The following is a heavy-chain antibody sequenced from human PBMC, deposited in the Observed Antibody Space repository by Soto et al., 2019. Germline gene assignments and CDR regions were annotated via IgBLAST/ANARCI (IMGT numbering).Heavy chain of an antibody. Sequence: QVQLVQSGAEVKKPGASVKVSCKASGYTFSSNDINWVRLATGQGLEWMGWMNPNSGKIGYAQKFQGRVTMTRDTSISTAYMELSSLRSEDTAVYYCARSSVTTYGSNDYWGQGTLVTVSS. CDR3: ARSSVTTYGSNDY. CDR2: MNPNSGKI. J-gene: IGHJ4*02. V-gene: IGHV1-8*01. CDR1: GYTFSSND. D-gene: IGHD4-17*01.